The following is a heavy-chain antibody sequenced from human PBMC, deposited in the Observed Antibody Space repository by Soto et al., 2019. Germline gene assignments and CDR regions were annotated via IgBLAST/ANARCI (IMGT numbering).Heavy chain of an antibody. CDR1: GASISSGGYS. Sequence: PSETLSLTCAVSGASISSGGYSWSWIRQPPGKGLEWIGYIYHSGSTYYNPSLKSRVTISVDRSKNQFSLKLSSVTAADTAVYYCASRTYYYDSSDFGRFDYWGQGTLVTVSS. V-gene: IGHV4-30-2*01. D-gene: IGHD3-22*01. CDR2: IYHSGST. J-gene: IGHJ4*02. CDR3: ASRTYYYDSSDFGRFDY.